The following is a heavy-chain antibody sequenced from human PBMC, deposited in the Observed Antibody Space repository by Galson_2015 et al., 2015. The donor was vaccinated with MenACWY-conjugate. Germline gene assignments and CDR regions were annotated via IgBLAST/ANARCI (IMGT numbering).Heavy chain of an antibody. CDR3: ARRATTGWFDP. J-gene: IGHJ5*02. D-gene: IGHD4-17*01. CDR2: IYHSGAT. V-gene: IGHV4-59*13. CDR1: VASMSNYS. Sequence: SETLSLTCTVSVASMSNYSWTWVRQSPEKGLEWIGHIYHSGATNYNPSLQSRVTLSADASPDQISLNLASVSAADAAVYYCARRATTGWFDPWGQGTQVTVSS.